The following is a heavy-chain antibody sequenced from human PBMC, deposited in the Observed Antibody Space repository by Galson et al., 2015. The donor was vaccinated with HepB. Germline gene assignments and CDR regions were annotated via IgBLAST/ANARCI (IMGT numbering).Heavy chain of an antibody. CDR3: ARSVQQWLVRVWFDP. J-gene: IGHJ5*02. Sequence: SLRLSCAASGFTFSSYAMHWVRQAPGKGLEWVAVISYDGSNKYYADPVKGRFTISRDNSKNTLYLQMNSLRAEDTAVYYCARSVQQWLVRVWFDPWGQGTLVTVSS. CDR1: GFTFSSYA. V-gene: IGHV3-30*04. CDR2: ISYDGSNK. D-gene: IGHD6-19*01.